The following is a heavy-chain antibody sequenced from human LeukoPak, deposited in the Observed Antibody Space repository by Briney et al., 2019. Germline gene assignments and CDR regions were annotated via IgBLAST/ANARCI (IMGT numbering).Heavy chain of an antibody. Sequence: PGRSLRLSCAASGFTFDDYAMHWVRQAPGKGLEWVSGISWNSGSIGYADSVKGRFTISRDNAKNSLYLQMNSLRAEDTALYYCATLYSSGPFDYWGQGTLVTVSS. CDR2: ISWNSGSI. D-gene: IGHD6-19*01. CDR3: ATLYSSGPFDY. CDR1: GFTFDDYA. J-gene: IGHJ4*02. V-gene: IGHV3-9*01.